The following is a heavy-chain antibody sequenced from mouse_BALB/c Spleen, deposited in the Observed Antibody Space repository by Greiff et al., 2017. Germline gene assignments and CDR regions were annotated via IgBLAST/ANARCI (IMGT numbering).Heavy chain of an antibody. V-gene: IGHV10-3*03. CDR3: VREDYYGSSRN. CDR2: IRSKSNNYAT. CDR1: GFTFNTYA. J-gene: IGHJ3*01. D-gene: IGHD1-1*01. Sequence: EVQLVESGGGLVQPKGSLKLSCAASGFTFNTYAMHWVCQAPGKGLEWVARIRSKSNNYATYYADSVKDRFTISRDDSQSMLYLQMNNLKTEDTAMYYCVREDYYGSSRNWGQGTLVTVSA.